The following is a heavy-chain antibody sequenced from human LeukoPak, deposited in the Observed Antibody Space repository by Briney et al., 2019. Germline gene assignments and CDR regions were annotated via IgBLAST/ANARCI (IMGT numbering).Heavy chain of an antibody. CDR2: IYYSGST. CDR1: GGSISSYY. Sequence: PSETLSLTCTVSGGSISSYYWSWIRQPPGKGLEWIGYIYYSGSTNYNPSLKSRVTISVDTSKNQFSLKLSSVTAADTAVYYCARLPPHYCSSTSCSFYYYGMDVWGQGTTVIVSS. CDR3: ARLPPHYCSSTSCSFYYYGMDV. D-gene: IGHD2-2*01. V-gene: IGHV4-59*08. J-gene: IGHJ6*02.